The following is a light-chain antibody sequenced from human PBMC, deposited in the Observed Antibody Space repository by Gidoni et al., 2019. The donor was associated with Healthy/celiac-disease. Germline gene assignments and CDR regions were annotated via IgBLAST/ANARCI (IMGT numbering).Light chain of an antibody. V-gene: IGKV2-30*01. Sequence: DFVMTTSPLSLPVTLGQPASISCRSSQSLVYSDGNTYLNWFQQRPGQSPRRLIYKVSNRDSGVPDRFSGRGSGTDFTLKISRVEAEDVGVYYCMQGTHWPFPYTFGQGTKLEIK. CDR1: QSLVYSDGNTY. CDR2: KVS. CDR3: MQGTHWPFPYT. J-gene: IGKJ2*01.